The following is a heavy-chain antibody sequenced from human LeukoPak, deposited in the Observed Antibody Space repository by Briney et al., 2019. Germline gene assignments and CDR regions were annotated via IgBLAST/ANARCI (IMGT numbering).Heavy chain of an antibody. V-gene: IGHV4-39*01. Sequence: PSETLSLTCTVSGGSISSSSYYWGWIRQPPGKGLEWIGSIYYSGSTYYNPSLKSRVTISVDTSKNQFSLKLSSVTAADTAVYYCARTGQQWLVRQGLFDYWGQEPWSPSPQ. J-gene: IGHJ4*01. CDR1: GGSISSSSYY. CDR2: IYYSGST. CDR3: ARTGQQWLVRQGLFDY. D-gene: IGHD6-19*01.